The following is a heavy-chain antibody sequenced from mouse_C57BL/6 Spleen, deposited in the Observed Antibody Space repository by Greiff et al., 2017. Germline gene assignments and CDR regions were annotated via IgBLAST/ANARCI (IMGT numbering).Heavy chain of an antibody. V-gene: IGHV1-55*01. CDR3: ARSGYYGSSPYYYAMDY. CDR1: GYTFTSYW. D-gene: IGHD1-1*01. CDR2: IYPGSGST. J-gene: IGHJ4*01. Sequence: QVQLQQPGAELVKPGASVKMSCKASGYTFTSYWITWVKQRPGQGLEWIGDIYPGSGSTNYNERFKSQATLTVDTSSSTAYMKLSSLTSEDSAVYYCARSGYYGSSPYYYAMDYWGQGTSVTVSS.